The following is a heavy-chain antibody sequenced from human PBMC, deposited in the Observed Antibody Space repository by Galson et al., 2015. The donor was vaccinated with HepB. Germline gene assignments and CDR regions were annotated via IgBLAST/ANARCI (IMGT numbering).Heavy chain of an antibody. D-gene: IGHD3-22*01. CDR1: GFTVSSNY. CDR2: IYSGGIT. Sequence: SLSLSCAASGFTVSSNYMSWVRQAPGKGLEWVSSIYSGGITLYADSVRGRFTISRDNSKNTLWLQMNSLRAEDTAVYYCVREVYDSSGPDWFDPWGQGTLVTVSS. CDR3: VREVYDSSGPDWFDP. J-gene: IGHJ5*02. V-gene: IGHV3-66*01.